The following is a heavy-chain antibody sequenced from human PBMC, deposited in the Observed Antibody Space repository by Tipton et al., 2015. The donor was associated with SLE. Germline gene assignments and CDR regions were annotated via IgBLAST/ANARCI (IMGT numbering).Heavy chain of an antibody. Sequence: TLSLTCTVSGGSISSGRYFWNWIRQPAGKGLEWIGRIYTSGSTDYNPSLKSRVAISVETSKNQISLKLSSVTAADTAVYYCARTTGVGSSWYIFDHWGQGTLVTVSS. CDR1: GGSISSGRYF. J-gene: IGHJ4*02. V-gene: IGHV4-61*02. CDR2: IYTSGST. D-gene: IGHD6-19*01. CDR3: ARTTGVGSSWYIFDH.